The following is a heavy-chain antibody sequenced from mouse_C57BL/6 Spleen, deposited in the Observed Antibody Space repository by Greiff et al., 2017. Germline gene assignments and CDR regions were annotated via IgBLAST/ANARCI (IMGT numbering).Heavy chain of an antibody. CDR2: ISDGGSYT. D-gene: IGHD2-1*01. CDR1: GFTFSSYA. CDR3: ARGATMVTTGFAY. V-gene: IGHV5-4*03. J-gene: IGHJ3*01. Sequence: DVMLVESGGGLVKPGGSLKLSCAASGFTFSSYAMSWVRQTPEKRLEWVATISDGGSYTYYPDNVKGRFTISRDNAKNNLYLKMSHLKSEDTAMDYCARGATMVTTGFAYWGQGTLVTVSA.